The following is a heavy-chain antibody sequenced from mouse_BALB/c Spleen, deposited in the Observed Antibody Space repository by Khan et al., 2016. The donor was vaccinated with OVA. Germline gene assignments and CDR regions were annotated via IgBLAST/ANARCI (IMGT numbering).Heavy chain of an antibody. J-gene: IGHJ2*01. CDR1: GLTFNTYA. CDR2: IRNTSNNYAT. Sequence: EVQLVESGGGLVQSKGSLKLACAASGLTFNTYAMNWVRQAPGKGLEWVARIRNTSNNYATYYADSVKDRFTISRDDSQTMLYLQMSNLKTEDTARYNYVRSSGYYFDYWGQGTTLTVSS. CDR3: VRSSGYYFDY. V-gene: IGHV10-1*02. D-gene: IGHD3-1*01.